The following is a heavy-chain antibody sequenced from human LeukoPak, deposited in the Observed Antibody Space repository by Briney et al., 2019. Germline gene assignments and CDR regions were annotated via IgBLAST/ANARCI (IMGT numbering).Heavy chain of an antibody. J-gene: IGHJ3*02. V-gene: IGHV3-73*01. CDR2: IRSKANSYAT. D-gene: IGHD3-22*01. CDR1: GFTFSGSA. Sequence: PGGSLRLSCAASGFTFSGSAMHLVRQASGKGLEWVGRIRSKANSYATAYAASVKGRFTISRDDSKNTAYLQMNSLKTEDTAVYYCTREAYYYDSSGYLSDDAFDIWGQGTMVTVSS. CDR3: TREAYYYDSSGYLSDDAFDI.